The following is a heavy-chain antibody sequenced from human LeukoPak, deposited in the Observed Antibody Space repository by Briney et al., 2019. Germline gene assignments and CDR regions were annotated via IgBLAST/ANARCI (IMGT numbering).Heavy chain of an antibody. CDR2: IYASGSA. Sequence: SETLSLTCTVSGGSISGYTWSWIRQPAGKGLEWIGRIYASGSANYNPSLQGRVTMSVDTSRGQFFLMVHSVTAADTAVYYCARGVVGATAFAYWGQGTVVTASS. CDR3: ARGVVGATAFAY. CDR1: GGSISGYT. J-gene: IGHJ4*02. D-gene: IGHD1-26*01. V-gene: IGHV4-4*07.